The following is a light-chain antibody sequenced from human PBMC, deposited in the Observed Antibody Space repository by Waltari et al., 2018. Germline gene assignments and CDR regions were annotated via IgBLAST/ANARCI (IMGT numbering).Light chain of an antibody. J-gene: IGKJ2*01. CDR3: QQSYSTPYT. V-gene: IGKV1-39*01. CDR1: QNIHKF. CDR2: AAS. Sequence: DIHMTQSQSSLSASVGDRVPIPCRASQNIHKFLNWYQQQPGKAPKLLIYAASNLQGGVPSWFSGSGSGTDFTLTISSLQPADFATYYCQQSYSTPYTFGQGTKVEIK.